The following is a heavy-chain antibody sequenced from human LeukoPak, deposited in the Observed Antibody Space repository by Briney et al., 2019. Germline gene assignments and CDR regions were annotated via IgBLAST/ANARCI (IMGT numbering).Heavy chain of an antibody. Sequence: PGGSLRLSCAASGFTFSSYSMNWVRQAPGKGLEWVSSISSSSSYIYYADSVKGRFTISRDNAKNSLYLQMNSLRAEDTAVYYCARSPRRAPPFDYWGQGTLVTVSS. V-gene: IGHV3-21*01. CDR3: ARSPRRAPPFDY. J-gene: IGHJ4*02. CDR2: ISSSSSYI. CDR1: GFTFSSYS.